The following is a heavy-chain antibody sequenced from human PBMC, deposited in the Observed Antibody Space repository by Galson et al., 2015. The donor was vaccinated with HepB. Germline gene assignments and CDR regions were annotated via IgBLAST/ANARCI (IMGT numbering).Heavy chain of an antibody. D-gene: IGHD5-18*01. J-gene: IGHJ2*01. CDR3: AIGLDTTILGEWLGYFDL. Sequence: QSGAEVKKPGESLRISCKASGYSFSNHWISWVRQMPGKGLEWMGRIDPSDSYTSYSPSFQGHVTISADKSISTAYLQWSGLKASDTGTYYCAIGLDTTILGEWLGYFDLWGRGTLVTVSS. CDR1: GYSFSNHW. V-gene: IGHV5-10-1*01. CDR2: IDPSDSYT.